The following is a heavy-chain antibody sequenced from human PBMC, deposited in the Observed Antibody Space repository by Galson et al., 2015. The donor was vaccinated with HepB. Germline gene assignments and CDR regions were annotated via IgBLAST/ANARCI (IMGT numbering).Heavy chain of an antibody. D-gene: IGHD6-13*01. CDR3: AKTGYSSSWYDY. CDR1: GYTFTSYG. CDR2: ISAYNGNT. V-gene: IGHV1-18*01. Sequence: VKVSCKASGYTFTSYGISWVRQAPGQGLEWMGWISAYNGNTNYAQKLQGRVTITADKSTSTAYMELSSLRSEDTAVYYCAKTGYSSSWYDYWGQGTLVTVSS. J-gene: IGHJ4*02.